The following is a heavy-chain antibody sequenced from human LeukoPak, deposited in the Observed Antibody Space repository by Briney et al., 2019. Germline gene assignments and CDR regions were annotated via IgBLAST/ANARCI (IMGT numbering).Heavy chain of an antibody. CDR3: ARARYCTGGECYSDH. Sequence: PGGSLRLSCAASGFTFRDYWMSWVRQAPGKGLEWVANIKPDGSESFQVDSVKGRFTISRDNAQNSLFLQMNSLRAEDTAVYYCARARYCTGGECYSDHWGQGTRVTVSS. J-gene: IGHJ4*02. D-gene: IGHD2-8*02. CDR1: GFTFRDYW. CDR2: IKPDGSES. V-gene: IGHV3-7*01.